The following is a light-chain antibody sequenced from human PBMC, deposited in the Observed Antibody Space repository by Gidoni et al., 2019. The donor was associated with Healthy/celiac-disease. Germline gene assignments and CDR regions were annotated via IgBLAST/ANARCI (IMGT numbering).Light chain of an antibody. CDR3: QQCDSTPQIT. CDR2: AAS. V-gene: IGKV1-39*01. CDR1: QSISSY. J-gene: IGKJ5*01. Sequence: DIQIPPSPSSLSASVGDRVTITCRASQSISSYLNWYQQKPGKAPKLLIYAASNLQSGVPSRFSGSGSGTDFTLTISSLQPEDFATYYCQQCDSTPQITFXPXTRLEIK.